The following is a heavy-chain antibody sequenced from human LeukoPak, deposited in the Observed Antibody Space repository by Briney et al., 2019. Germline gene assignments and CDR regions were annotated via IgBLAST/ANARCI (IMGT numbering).Heavy chain of an antibody. CDR3: ARQSPKYYYDSSGYYETPYDY. D-gene: IGHD3-22*01. J-gene: IGHJ4*02. Sequence: GESLKISCKGSGYSFTSYWIGWVRQMPGKGLEWMGIIYPGDSDTRYSPSFQGQVTISADKSISTAYLQWSSLKASDTAMYYCARQSPKYYYDSSGYYETPYDYWGQGTLVTVSS. CDR1: GYSFTSYW. V-gene: IGHV5-51*01. CDR2: IYPGDSDT.